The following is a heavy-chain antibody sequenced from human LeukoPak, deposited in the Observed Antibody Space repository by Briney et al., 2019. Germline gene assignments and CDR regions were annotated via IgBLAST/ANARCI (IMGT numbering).Heavy chain of an antibody. J-gene: IGHJ5*02. D-gene: IGHD1-1*01. CDR1: GGTFSSYA. CDR3: ARVPGTART. V-gene: IGHV1-8*02. CDR2: MNPNSGNT. Sequence: ASVKVSCKASGGTFSSYAISWVRQAPGQGLEWMGWMNPNSGNTGYAQKFQGRVTMTRNTSISTAYMELSSLRSEDTAVYYCARVPGTARTWGQGTLVTVSS.